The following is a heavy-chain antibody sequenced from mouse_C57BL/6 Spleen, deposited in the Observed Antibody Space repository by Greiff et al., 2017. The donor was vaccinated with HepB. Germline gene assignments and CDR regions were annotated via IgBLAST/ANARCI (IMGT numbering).Heavy chain of an antibody. CDR3: TRDITTVVDAMDY. D-gene: IGHD1-1*01. CDR2: ISSGGDYI. J-gene: IGHJ4*01. V-gene: IGHV5-9-1*02. Sequence: EVMLVESGEGLVKPGGSLKLSCAASGFTFSSYAMSWVRQTPEKRLEWVAYISSGGDYIYYADTVKGRFTISRDNARNTLYLQMSSLKSEDTAMYYCTRDITTVVDAMDYWGQGTSVTVSS. CDR1: GFTFSSYA.